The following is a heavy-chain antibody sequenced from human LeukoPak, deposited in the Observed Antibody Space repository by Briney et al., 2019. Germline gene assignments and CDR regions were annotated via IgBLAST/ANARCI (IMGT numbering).Heavy chain of an antibody. CDR2: IYYSGST. V-gene: IGHV4-59*01. CDR3: ARGVIGFDY. J-gene: IGHJ4*02. D-gene: IGHD3-10*01. Sequence: SETLSLTCTVSGGSISSYYWSWIRQPPGKGLEWIGYIYYSGSTNCNPSLKSRVTISVDTSKNQFSLKLSSVTAADTAVYYCARGVIGFDYWGQGTLVTVSS. CDR1: GGSISSYY.